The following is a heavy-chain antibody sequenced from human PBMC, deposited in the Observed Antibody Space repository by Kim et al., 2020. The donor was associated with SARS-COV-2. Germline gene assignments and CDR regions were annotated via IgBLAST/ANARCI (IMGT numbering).Heavy chain of an antibody. CDR3: ARDYMVRGWQIDY. V-gene: IGHV3-33*01. J-gene: IGHJ4*02. CDR1: GFTFSSYG. CDR2: IWYDGSNK. D-gene: IGHD3-10*01. Sequence: GGSLRLSCAASGFTFSSYGMHWVRQAPGKGLEWVAVIWYDGSNKYYADSVKGRFTISRDNSKNTLYLQMNSLRAEDTAVYYCARDYMVRGWQIDYWGQGTPVTVSS.